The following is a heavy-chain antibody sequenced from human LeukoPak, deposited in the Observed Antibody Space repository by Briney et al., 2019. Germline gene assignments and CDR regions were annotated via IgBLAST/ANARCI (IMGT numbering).Heavy chain of an antibody. CDR2: ISSSSSYI. V-gene: IGHV3-21*01. Sequence: GGSLRLSCAASGFTFSSYSMNWVRQAPGKGLEWVSSISSSSSYIYYADSVKGRFTISRDNAKNSLYLQMNSLRAEDTAVYYCARGAKMVYAILTYFDYWGQGTLVTVSS. CDR3: ARGAKMVYAILTYFDY. J-gene: IGHJ4*02. CDR1: GFTFSSYS. D-gene: IGHD2-8*01.